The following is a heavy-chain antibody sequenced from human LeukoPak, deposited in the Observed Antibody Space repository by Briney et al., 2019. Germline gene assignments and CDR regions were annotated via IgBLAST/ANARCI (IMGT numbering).Heavy chain of an antibody. CDR3: ARGTLYYGSESYDY. Sequence: GGSLRLSCAASGFTFSNYNMNWVRQAPGKGLEWVSSISTSSIYIYYADSLKGRFTISRDNAKKSLYLQMKSLRAEDTAVYYCARGTLYYGSESYDYWGQGTLVAVSS. D-gene: IGHD3-10*01. J-gene: IGHJ4*02. CDR2: ISTSSIYI. CDR1: GFTFSNYN. V-gene: IGHV3-21*01.